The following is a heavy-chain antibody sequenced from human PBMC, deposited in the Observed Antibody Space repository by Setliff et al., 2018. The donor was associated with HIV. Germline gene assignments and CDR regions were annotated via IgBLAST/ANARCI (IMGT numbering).Heavy chain of an antibody. J-gene: IGHJ6*03. CDR2: ISADNGNT. D-gene: IGHD3-22*01. CDR3: ARDGYYYDSSAFFEGYSYYYMDV. V-gene: IGHV1-18*01. CDR1: GYIFTNYG. Sequence: ASVKVSCKASGYIFTNYGITWVRQAPGQGLEWMGWISADNGNTNYAQKLQGRVTMTTDTSTSTADMELRSLRSDDTAVYYCARDGYYYDSSAFFEGYSYYYMDVWGKGTTVTVSS.